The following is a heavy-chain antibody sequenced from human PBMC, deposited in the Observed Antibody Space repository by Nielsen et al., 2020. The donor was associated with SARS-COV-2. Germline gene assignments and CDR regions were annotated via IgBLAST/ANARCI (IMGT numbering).Heavy chain of an antibody. V-gene: IGHV4-30-4*01. CDR3: ARDRQGYNYYYGMDV. CDR2: IYYSGST. J-gene: IGHJ6*02. Sequence: SETLSLTCSVSGGPIESYEHYWSWIRQSPGKGLEWIGYIYYSGSTYYNPSLESRVTISVDTSTNQFSLRLNSVTAADTAQYYCARDRQGYNYYYGMDVWGQGTTVTVS. D-gene: IGHD5-24*01. CDR1: GGPIESYEHY.